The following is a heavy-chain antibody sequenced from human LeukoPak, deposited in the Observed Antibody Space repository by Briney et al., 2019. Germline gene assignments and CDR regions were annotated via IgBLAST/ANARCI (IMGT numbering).Heavy chain of an antibody. Sequence: PSGTLSLTCAVSGGSISSSNWWSWVRQPPGKGLEWIGEIYHSGSTNYNPSLKSRVTISVDKSENQFSLKLSSVTAADTAVYYCARDVNSSGSFDYWGQGTLVTVSS. J-gene: IGHJ4*02. CDR3: ARDVNSSGSFDY. V-gene: IGHV4-4*02. D-gene: IGHD3-22*01. CDR1: GGSISSSNW. CDR2: IYHSGST.